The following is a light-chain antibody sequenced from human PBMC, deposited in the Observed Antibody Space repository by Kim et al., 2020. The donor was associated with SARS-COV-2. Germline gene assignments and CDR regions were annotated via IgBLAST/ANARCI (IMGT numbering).Light chain of an antibody. CDR3: QQYGSSPMYT. V-gene: IGKV3-20*01. J-gene: IGKJ2*01. CDR1: QSVSSNY. CDR2: GAS. Sequence: EIVLTQSPGTLSLSPGERATLSCRASQSVSSNYLAWYQQKPGQAPRLLIYGASARATGIPDRFSGSGSGTDFTLTISRLEPEDFAVYYCQQYGSSPMYTFGQWTKLEI.